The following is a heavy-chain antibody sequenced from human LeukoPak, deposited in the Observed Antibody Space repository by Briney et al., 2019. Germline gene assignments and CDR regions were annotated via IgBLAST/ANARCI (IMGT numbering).Heavy chain of an antibody. CDR3: ARDSGISLGELSLDY. J-gene: IGHJ4*02. D-gene: IGHD3-16*02. CDR2: ISSNGGST. Sequence: PGGSLRLSCAASGLTLSSYAMHWVRQAPGKGLEYVSAISSNGGSTYYADSVKGRFTISRDNSKNTLYLQMGSLRAEDMAVYYCARDSGISLGELSLDYWGQGTLVTVSS. CDR1: GLTLSSYA. V-gene: IGHV3-64*02.